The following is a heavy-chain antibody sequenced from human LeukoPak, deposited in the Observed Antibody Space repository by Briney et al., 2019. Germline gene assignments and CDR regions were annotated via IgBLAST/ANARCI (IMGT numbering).Heavy chain of an antibody. Sequence: PSETLSLTCTVSGGSISSGGYYWSWIRQHPGKGLEWIGYIYYSGSTYYNPSLKSRVTISVDRSKNQFSLKLSSVTAADTAVYYCARGGGYYDSSGYYPFDYWGQGTLVTVSS. CDR2: IYYSGST. V-gene: IGHV4-31*03. CDR1: GGSISSGGYY. D-gene: IGHD3-22*01. CDR3: ARGGGYYDSSGYYPFDY. J-gene: IGHJ4*02.